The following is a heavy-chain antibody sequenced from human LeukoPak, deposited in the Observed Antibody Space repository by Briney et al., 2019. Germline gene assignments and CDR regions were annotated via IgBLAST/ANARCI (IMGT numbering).Heavy chain of an antibody. CDR2: VSCFNGDT. V-gene: IGHV1-18*01. Sequence: SVKDSFKGTRYTLNHQGISGVRPAPCQGVAWVGWVSCFNGDTHYAQKFQSRVTMTRDTSTTTAYMELRSLRSDDTALYYCARDPTNTSGRYAYFDFWGQGTLVTVSS. D-gene: IGHD6-19*01. CDR3: ARDPTNTSGRYAYFDF. CDR1: RYTLNHQG. J-gene: IGHJ4*02.